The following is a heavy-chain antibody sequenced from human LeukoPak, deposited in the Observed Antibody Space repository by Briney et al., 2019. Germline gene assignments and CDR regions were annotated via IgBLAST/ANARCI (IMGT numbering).Heavy chain of an antibody. CDR2: ISSDESSE. CDR3: AREVGMTDY. J-gene: IGHJ4*02. V-gene: IGHV3-30-3*01. Sequence: GGSLRLSCAASGFIFSSYAMHWVRQAPGKGLDWVAIISSDESSEYYADPVKGRFTISRDNPKNTLYLQMNSLRPEDTAVYYCAREVGMTDYWGQGTLVTVSS. CDR1: GFIFSSYA.